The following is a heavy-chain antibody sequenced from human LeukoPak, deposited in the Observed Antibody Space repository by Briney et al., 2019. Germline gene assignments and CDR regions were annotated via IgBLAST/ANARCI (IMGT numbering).Heavy chain of an antibody. D-gene: IGHD5-24*01. CDR2: IRYDGSNK. J-gene: IGHJ4*02. CDR1: GFTFNTYG. V-gene: IGHV3-30*02. Sequence: PGGSLRLSCAASGFTFNTYGMHWVRQAPGKGLEWVAFIRYDGSNKYFADSVKGRFTISRDNSKNTLYLQMGSLRTEDMAVYYCARGGDGYTLRYWGQGALVTVSS. CDR3: ARGGDGYTLRY.